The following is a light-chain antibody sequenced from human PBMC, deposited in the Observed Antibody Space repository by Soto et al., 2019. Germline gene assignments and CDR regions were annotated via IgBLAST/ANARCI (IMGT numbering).Light chain of an antibody. J-gene: IGLJ1*01. CDR1: STDFVSYNR. Sequence: QSVLTQPPSVSGSPGQSVTISCTGTSTDFVSYNRVSWYQQPPGTAPKLIIYEVRNRPSGVPDRFSGSKSGNTASLTISGLQAADEADYYCSLYTSENTYAFGTGTKVTVL. V-gene: IGLV2-18*01. CDR3: SLYTSENTYA. CDR2: EVR.